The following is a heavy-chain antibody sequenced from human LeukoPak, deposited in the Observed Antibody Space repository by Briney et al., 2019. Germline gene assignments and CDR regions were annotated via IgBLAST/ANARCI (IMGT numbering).Heavy chain of an antibody. CDR3: ARIRVPAAIKDAFDI. CDR2: IYPGDSDT. V-gene: IGHV5-51*01. D-gene: IGHD2-2*01. Sequence: KFGESLKISCQGSGYSFSSYWIAWVRQMSGKGLEWMGIIYPGDSDTRYSPSFQGQVTISTDKSISTAYLQWSSLKASDTAMYYCARIRVPAAIKDAFDIWGQGTMVTVSS. CDR1: GYSFSSYW. J-gene: IGHJ3*02.